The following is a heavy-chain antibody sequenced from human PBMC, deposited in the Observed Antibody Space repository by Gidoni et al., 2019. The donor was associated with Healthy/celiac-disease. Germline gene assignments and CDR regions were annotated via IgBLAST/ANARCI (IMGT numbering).Heavy chain of an antibody. J-gene: IGHJ5*02. V-gene: IGHV4-34*01. D-gene: IGHD4-4*01. Sequence: QVQLQQWRAGLLKPSETLSLTCADYGGSFSGYYWSWIRQPPGKGLEWIGEINHSGSTNYNPSLKSRVTISVDTSKNQFSLKLSSVTAADTAVYYCARVTTVIWFDPWGQGTLVTVSS. CDR2: INHSGST. CDR1: GGSFSGYY. CDR3: ARVTTVIWFDP.